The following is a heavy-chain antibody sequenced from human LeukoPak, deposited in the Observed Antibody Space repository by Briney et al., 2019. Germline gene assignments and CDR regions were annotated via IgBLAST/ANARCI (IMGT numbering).Heavy chain of an antibody. V-gene: IGHV4-59*01. J-gene: IGHJ4*02. D-gene: IGHD6-13*01. CDR3: ARGGKYSSSWYYFDS. CDR2: IYYSGNT. CDR1: GGSISSYY. Sequence: SETLSLTCTVSGGSISSYYWNWIRQPPGKGLEWIGFIYYSGNTNYNPSLKSRVTISVDTSKNQFSLNLTSVTAADTAVYYCARGGKYSSSWYYFDSWGQGTLVTVSS.